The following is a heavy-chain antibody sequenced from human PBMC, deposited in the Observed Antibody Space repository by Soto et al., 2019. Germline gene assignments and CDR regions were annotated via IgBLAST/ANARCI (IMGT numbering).Heavy chain of an antibody. J-gene: IGHJ4*02. CDR2: IRYTGST. CDR3: TRDGTYCGDSCFYF. D-gene: IGHD2-21*01. CDR1: GASISSYY. V-gene: IGHV4-59*12. Sequence: SETLSLTCNVSGASISSYYWSWIRQPPGKGLEWLGYIRYTGSTSYSPSLKSRVTISVDTSRKQFSLKLDSVTAADTAVYYCTRDGTYCGDSCFYFWGPGTLVTVSS.